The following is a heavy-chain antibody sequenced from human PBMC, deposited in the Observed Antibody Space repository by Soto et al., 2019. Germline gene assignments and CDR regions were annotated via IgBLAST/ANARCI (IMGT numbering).Heavy chain of an antibody. D-gene: IGHD3-10*01. CDR2: IYYSGST. CDR1: GGSISSGDYY. Sequence: SETLSLTCTVSGGSISSGDYYWSWIRQPPGKGLEWIGYIYYSGSTYYNPSLKSRVTISVDTSKNQFSLKLSSVTAADTAVYYCAKDIMDYGSGSYDYWGQGTLVTVSS. J-gene: IGHJ4*02. CDR3: AKDIMDYGSGSYDY. V-gene: IGHV4-30-4*01.